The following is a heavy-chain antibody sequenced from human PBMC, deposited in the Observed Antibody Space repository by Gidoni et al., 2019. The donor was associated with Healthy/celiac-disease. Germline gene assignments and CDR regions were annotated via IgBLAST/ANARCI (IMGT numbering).Heavy chain of an antibody. J-gene: IGHJ5*02. CDR1: GGTFSSYA. Sequence: QVQLVQSGAEVKKPGSSVKVSCKASGGTFSSYAISWVRQAPGQGLEWMGGIIPSFGTANYAQKFQGRVTITADKSTSTAYMELSSLRSEDTAVYYCARGDFWSGYRPNWFDPWGQGTLVTVSS. CDR2: IIPSFGTA. D-gene: IGHD3-3*01. V-gene: IGHV1-69*06. CDR3: ARGDFWSGYRPNWFDP.